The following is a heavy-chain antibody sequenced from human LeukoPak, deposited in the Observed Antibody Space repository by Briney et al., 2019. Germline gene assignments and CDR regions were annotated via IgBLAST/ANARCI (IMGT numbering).Heavy chain of an antibody. CDR1: GGSISIYY. CDR3: ARAAYGDIVVVPAAMSNNWFDP. J-gene: IGHJ5*02. Sequence: SETLSLTCTVSGGSISIYYWSWIRQPAGKGLERIGRIYTSGSTNYNPSLKSRVTMSVDTSKNQFSLKLSSVTAADTAVYYCARAAYGDIVVVPAAMSNNWFDPWGQGTLVTVSS. CDR2: IYTSGST. D-gene: IGHD2-2*01. V-gene: IGHV4-4*07.